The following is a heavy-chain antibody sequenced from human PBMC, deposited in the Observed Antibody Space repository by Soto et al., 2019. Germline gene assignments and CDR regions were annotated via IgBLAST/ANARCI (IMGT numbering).Heavy chain of an antibody. V-gene: IGHV3-30*18. D-gene: IGHD2-15*01. Sequence: GGSLRLSCAASGFTFSTYAMHWLRQAPGKGLEWVAIISYDATNKFYADSVKGRFTISRDNSKNTLYLQMNSLRPEDTAVYYCAKTDPGGLCSGICYPDYWGQGTLVTVSS. J-gene: IGHJ4*02. CDR3: AKTDPGGLCSGICYPDY. CDR1: GFTFSTYA. CDR2: ISYDATNK.